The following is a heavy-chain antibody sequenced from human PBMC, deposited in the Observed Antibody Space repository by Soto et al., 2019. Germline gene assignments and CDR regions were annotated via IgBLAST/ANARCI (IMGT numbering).Heavy chain of an antibody. V-gene: IGHV1-18*01. CDR2: ISAYNGNT. CDR1: GYTFTSYG. D-gene: IGHD6-13*01. J-gene: IGHJ4*02. CDR3: ERDRGYSSDY. Sequence: QVQLVQSGAEVKKPGASVKVSCKASGYTFTSYGISWVRQAPGQGLEWMGWISAYNGNTYCAQKRQGRVTRTTDTSTTTAYMELRSLRADATAVYYRERDRGYSSDYWGQGTLVTVSS.